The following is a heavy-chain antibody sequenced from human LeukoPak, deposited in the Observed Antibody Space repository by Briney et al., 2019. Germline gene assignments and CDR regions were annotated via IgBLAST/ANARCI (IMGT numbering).Heavy chain of an antibody. V-gene: IGHV3-21*01. CDR1: GCTFSSYS. CDR3: ARDLRFGDYTAV. CDR2: SSSSSRYI. J-gene: IGHJ3*01. D-gene: IGHD4-17*01. Sequence: PAGALTLSCAASGCTFSSYSMNWVRQAPAKGLEGVSSSSSSSRYIYYADSVKGRFTISRDNAKNSLYLQMNSLRAEETAVYYCARDLRFGDYTAVWGQGKMVTVSS.